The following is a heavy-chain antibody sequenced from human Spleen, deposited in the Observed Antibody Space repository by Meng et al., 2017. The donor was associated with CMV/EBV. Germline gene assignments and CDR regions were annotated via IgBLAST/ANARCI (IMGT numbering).Heavy chain of an antibody. D-gene: IGHD2-2*01. CDR1: GFTFSDYY. Sequence: GESLKISCAASGFTFSDYYMNWVRQAPGKGLEWVSSITSSGSTIYYADSVKGRFTISRDNAKNSLYLQMNSLRAEDTAVYYCAKSGRTDCSSTSCYEGATTPLDYWGQGTLVTVSS. CDR3: AKSGRTDCSSTSCYEGATTPLDY. V-gene: IGHV3-69-1*01. CDR2: ITSSGSTI. J-gene: IGHJ4*02.